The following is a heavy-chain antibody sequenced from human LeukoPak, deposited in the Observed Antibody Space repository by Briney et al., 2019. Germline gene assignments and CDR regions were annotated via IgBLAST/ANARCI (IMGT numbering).Heavy chain of an antibody. J-gene: IGHJ6*03. CDR1: GYTFTSYG. D-gene: IGHD2-2*01. V-gene: IGHV1-18*01. CDR3: ARDIVVVPAAIRYYMDV. Sequence: GASVKVSCKASGYTFTSYGISWVRQAPGQGLEWMGWISAYNGNTNYAQKLQGRVTMTTDTSTSTAYMELRSLRSDDTAVYYCARDIVVVPAAIRYYMDVWGKGTTVTVSS. CDR2: ISAYNGNT.